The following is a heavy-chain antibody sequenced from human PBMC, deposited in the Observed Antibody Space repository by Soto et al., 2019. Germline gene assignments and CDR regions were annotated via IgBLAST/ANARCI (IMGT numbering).Heavy chain of an antibody. CDR2: VYYTGKT. J-gene: IGHJ3*02. CDR1: GASISSSY. D-gene: IGHD3-22*01. Sequence: PSETLSLTCTVSGASISSSYWSWIRQSPGNGLEWIGYVYYTGKTNYNPSLKSRVTISVDTSKNQFSLKLNSVTAADTAVYYCARGYYDSSGQSNTFDIWGQGQWSPSPQ. CDR3: ARGYYDSSGQSNTFDI. V-gene: IGHV4-59*01.